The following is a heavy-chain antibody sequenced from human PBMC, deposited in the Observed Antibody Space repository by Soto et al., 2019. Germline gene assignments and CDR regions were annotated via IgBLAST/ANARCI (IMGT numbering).Heavy chain of an antibody. CDR3: ASRGGYNWNEPSDP. CDR2: ISSSSSYI. V-gene: IGHV3-21*01. J-gene: IGHJ5*02. D-gene: IGHD1-20*01. CDR1: GFTFSSYS. Sequence: AGGSLRLSCAASGFTFSSYSMNWVRQAPGKGLEWVSSISSSSSYIYYADSVKGRFTISRDNAKNSLYLQMNSLRAEDTAVYYCASRGGYNWNEPSDPWGQGTLVTVSS.